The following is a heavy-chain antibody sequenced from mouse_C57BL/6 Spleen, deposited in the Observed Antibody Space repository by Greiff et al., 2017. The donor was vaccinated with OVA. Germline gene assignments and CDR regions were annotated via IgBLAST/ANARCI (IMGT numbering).Heavy chain of an antibody. CDR2: INPGSGGT. Sequence: QVQLQQSGAELVRPGTSVKVSCKASGYAFTNYLIEWVKQRPGQGLEWIGVINPGSGGTNYNEKFKGKATLTADKSSSTAYMQLSSLTSEDSAVYFCARPYDGYYVRVLDYWGQGTTLTVSS. J-gene: IGHJ2*01. CDR3: ARPYDGYYVRVLDY. V-gene: IGHV1-54*01. CDR1: GYAFTNYL. D-gene: IGHD2-3*01.